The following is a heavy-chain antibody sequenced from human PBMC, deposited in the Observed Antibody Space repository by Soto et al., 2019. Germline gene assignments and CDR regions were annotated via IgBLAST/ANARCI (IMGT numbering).Heavy chain of an antibody. V-gene: IGHV3-23*01. CDR3: ATDLDDAGDTD. J-gene: IGHJ4*02. CDR2: VSSSGNRT. Sequence: EVQLLESGGGLIQPGGSLRLSCAASGFTFSRYAMTWVRQAPGKGLEWVSAVSSSGNRTFYAGSVRGRFTISRDNSRNTVFLHMSKLTAEDTGVYYCATDLDDAGDTDWGRGTLVIVSS. D-gene: IGHD4-17*01. CDR1: GFTFSRYA.